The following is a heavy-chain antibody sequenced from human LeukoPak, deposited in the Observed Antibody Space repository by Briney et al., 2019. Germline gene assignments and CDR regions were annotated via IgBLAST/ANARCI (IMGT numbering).Heavy chain of an antibody. J-gene: IGHJ3*02. CDR2: IKQDASEI. Sequence: GGSLRLSCAASGFTFSNYFMSWVRQAPGKGLEWVANIKQDASEIYYMDSVRGRYTISRDNTKNSLYLQMNSLRAEDTALYYCAKDESSGYPPGAFDIWGQGTMVTVSS. D-gene: IGHD3-22*01. CDR1: GFTFSNYF. CDR3: AKDESSGYPPGAFDI. V-gene: IGHV3-7*03.